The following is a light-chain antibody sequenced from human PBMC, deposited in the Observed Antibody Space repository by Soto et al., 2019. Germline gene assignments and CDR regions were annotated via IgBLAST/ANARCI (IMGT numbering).Light chain of an antibody. CDR1: QSISSW. Sequence: DIQMTQSPSTLSASVGDRVTITCRASQSISSWLAWYQQKPGKAPKLLIYTASSLESGVPSRFSGSGSGTEFTLTSSSLQPDDFATYYCPEYNSHSRYTFGQGTKLEIK. V-gene: IGKV1-5*03. CDR2: TAS. J-gene: IGKJ2*01. CDR3: PEYNSHSRYT.